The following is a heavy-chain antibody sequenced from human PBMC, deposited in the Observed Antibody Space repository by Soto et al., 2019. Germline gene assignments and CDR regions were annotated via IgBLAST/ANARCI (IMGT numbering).Heavy chain of an antibody. D-gene: IGHD3-22*01. CDR1: GYTFTSYY. V-gene: IGHV1-46*01. CDR2: INPSGGST. CDR3: ARVGYYYDSSGYPDAFDI. Sequence: GASVKVSCKASGYTFTSYYMHWVRRAPGQGLEWMGIINPSGGSTSYAQKFQGRVTMTRDTPTSTVYMELSSLRSEDTAVYYCARVGYYYDSSGYPDAFDIWGQGTMVTVSS. J-gene: IGHJ3*02.